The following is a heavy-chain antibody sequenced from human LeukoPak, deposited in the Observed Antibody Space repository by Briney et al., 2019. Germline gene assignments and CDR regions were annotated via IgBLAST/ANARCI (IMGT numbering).Heavy chain of an antibody. D-gene: IGHD6-6*01. CDR2: INQDGSEK. CDR3: ARVLGYFDL. V-gene: IGHV3-7*04. CDR1: GFTFSRHW. J-gene: IGHJ2*01. Sequence: GGSLRLSCAASGFTFSRHWMSWVRQAPGKGLEWVANINQDGSEKYYVDSVKGRFTISRDNAKNSLFLQMNSLRAEDTAVYYCARVLGYFDLWGRGTLVTVSS.